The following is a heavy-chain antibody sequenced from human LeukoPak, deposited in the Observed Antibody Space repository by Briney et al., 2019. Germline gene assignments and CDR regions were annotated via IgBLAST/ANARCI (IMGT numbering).Heavy chain of an antibody. V-gene: IGHV1-2*02. J-gene: IGHJ4*02. CDR3: ARDLRAYYYDTSGYYLDC. CDR1: GYTFTGYY. D-gene: IGHD3-22*01. Sequence: ASVKVSCKASGYTFTGYYMHWVRQAPGQGLEWMGWINPNSGGTNYAQKFQGRVTMTRDTSISTAYMELSRLRSDDTAVYYCARDLRAYYYDTSGYYLDCWGQGTLVTVSS. CDR2: INPNSGGT.